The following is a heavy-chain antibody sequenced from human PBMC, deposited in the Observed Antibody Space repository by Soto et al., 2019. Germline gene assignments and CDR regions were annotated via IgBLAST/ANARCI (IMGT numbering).Heavy chain of an antibody. CDR1: GYTFTSYG. Sequence: ASVKVSCKASGYTFTSYGISWVRQAPGQGLEWMGWISAYNGNTNYAQKLQGRVTMTTDRSTSIAYMELRSLRSDETAVYYSARDQITMVRGVIIRGPYYYGMDVWGQGTTVTVSS. CDR2: ISAYNGNT. CDR3: ARDQITMVRGVIIRGPYYYGMDV. D-gene: IGHD3-10*01. V-gene: IGHV1-18*01. J-gene: IGHJ6*02.